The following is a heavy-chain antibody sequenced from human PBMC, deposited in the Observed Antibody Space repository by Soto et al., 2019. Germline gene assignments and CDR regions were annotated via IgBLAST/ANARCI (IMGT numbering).Heavy chain of an antibody. CDR3: ARGEGSSSDFVPAYAY. J-gene: IGHJ4*02. V-gene: IGHV1-69*06. CDR2: IIPTFGAP. D-gene: IGHD6-6*01. CDR1: GGSFSSYA. Sequence: SVKVSCKASGGSFSSYAISWVRQAPGQGLEWMGGIIPTFGAPNYAQKFQGRVTITADKSTSTTYMELSGLRSDDTAVYYCARGEGSSSDFVPAYAYWGQGTLVTVSS.